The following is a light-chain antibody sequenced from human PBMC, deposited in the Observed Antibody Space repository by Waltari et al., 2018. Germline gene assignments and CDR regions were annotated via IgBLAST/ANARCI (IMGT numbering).Light chain of an antibody. J-gene: IGLJ3*02. CDR2: VNSDGSH. CDR1: SGHSSNV. CDR3: QTGGHGTWV. V-gene: IGLV4-69*01. Sequence: QLVLTQSPSASASLGASVKLTCTLSSGHSSNVIAWLQQQPEKGPRYLMKVNSDGSHRKGDEIPGRFSGSSSGAERYLTISNLQSEDEADYYCQTGGHGTWVFGGGTKLTVL.